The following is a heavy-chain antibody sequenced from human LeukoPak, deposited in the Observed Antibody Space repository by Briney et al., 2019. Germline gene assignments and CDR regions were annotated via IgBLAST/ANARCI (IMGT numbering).Heavy chain of an antibody. CDR2: TSYDGSRN. CDR1: GFNFNTYA. CDR3: AREPYYDFRSGYFSGWFDP. J-gene: IGHJ5*02. D-gene: IGHD3-3*01. V-gene: IGHV3-30-3*01. Sequence: PGTSLKLSCAASGFNFNTYAMYWVRQAPGKGLGWVAYTSYDGSRNYYADSVKGRFTISRDKAKNSLYLQMNSLRAEDTAVYYFAREPYYDFRSGYFSGWFDPWGQGTLVTVSS.